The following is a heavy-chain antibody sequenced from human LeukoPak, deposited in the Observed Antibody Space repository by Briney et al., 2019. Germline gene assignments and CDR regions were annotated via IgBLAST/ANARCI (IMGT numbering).Heavy chain of an antibody. J-gene: IGHJ5*02. Sequence: ASVKVSCKASGGTFSSYAISWVRQAPGQGLEWMGGIIPIFGTANYAQKFQGRVTITTDESTSTAYMELSSLRSEDTAVYYCARADRDRGSRDPWGQGNLVTVSS. CDR3: ARADRDRGSRDP. CDR2: IIPIFGTA. CDR1: GGTFSSYA. V-gene: IGHV1-69*05. D-gene: IGHD2-2*01.